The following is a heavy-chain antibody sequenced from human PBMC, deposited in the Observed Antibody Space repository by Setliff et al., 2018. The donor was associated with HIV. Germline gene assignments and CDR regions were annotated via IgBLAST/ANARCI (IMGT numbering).Heavy chain of an antibody. CDR2: NNPSGGST. J-gene: IGHJ1*01. D-gene: IGHD6-6*01. CDR3: ARDPAPSSSASYFQH. Sequence: ASVKVSCKASGYTFTSHYIHWVRQAPGQGLEWMGINNPSGGSTTYAQKFQGRVTMTRDTSTNTLYMELSSLRSEDTAVYYCARDPAPSSSASYFQHWGQGTPVTVSS. V-gene: IGHV1-46*01. CDR1: GYTFTSHY.